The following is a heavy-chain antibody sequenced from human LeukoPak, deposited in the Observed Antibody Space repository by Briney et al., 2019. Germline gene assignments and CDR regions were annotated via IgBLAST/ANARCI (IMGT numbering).Heavy chain of an antibody. Sequence: GASVKLSCKASGYTLSGYYLHWVRQAPGQGLEWMGRINPNNGGTNYAQKFQGRVTMTRDTSISTAYMELSRLRSDDTAVYYCARGLQGGLEFRGQGTLVTVSS. CDR2: INPNNGGT. D-gene: IGHD4-11*01. J-gene: IGHJ4*02. V-gene: IGHV1-2*02. CDR3: ARGLQGGLEF. CDR1: GYTLSGYY.